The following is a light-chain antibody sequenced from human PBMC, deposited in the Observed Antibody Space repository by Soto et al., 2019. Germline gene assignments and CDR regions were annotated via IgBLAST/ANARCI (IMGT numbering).Light chain of an antibody. V-gene: IGKV1-5*03. CDR3: QQYNSYWT. J-gene: IGKJ1*01. CDR2: KAS. Sequence: MTQSPSTLSASVGDRVTITFRASQTISSWLAWYQQKPGKAPKLLIYKASSLESGVPSRFSGSGSGTEFTLTISSLQPDDFATYYCQQYNSYWTFGQGTKVDIK. CDR1: QTISSW.